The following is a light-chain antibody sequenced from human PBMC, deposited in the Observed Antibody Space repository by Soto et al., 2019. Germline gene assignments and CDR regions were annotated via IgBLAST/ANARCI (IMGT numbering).Light chain of an antibody. Sequence: QSALTQPASVSGSPGQSITISCTGTSSDVGDHNYVSWYQQHPGKAPKLMIYDVSDRPSGVSNRFSGSKSGNTASLTISGLQAEDEADYYCSSYAGSSTQVFGTGTKLTVL. CDR3: SSYAGSSTQV. V-gene: IGLV2-14*01. J-gene: IGLJ1*01. CDR1: SSDVGDHNY. CDR2: DVS.